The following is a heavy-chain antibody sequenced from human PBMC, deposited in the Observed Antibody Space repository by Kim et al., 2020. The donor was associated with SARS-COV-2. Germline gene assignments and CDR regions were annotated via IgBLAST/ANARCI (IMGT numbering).Heavy chain of an antibody. CDR3: TTMAYYYDSSGYYVVGDY. Sequence: KVRFTISRDDSKNTLYLQMNSLKTEDTAVYYCTTMAYYYDSSGYYVVGDYWGQGTLVTVSS. V-gene: IGHV3-15*01. D-gene: IGHD3-22*01. J-gene: IGHJ4*02.